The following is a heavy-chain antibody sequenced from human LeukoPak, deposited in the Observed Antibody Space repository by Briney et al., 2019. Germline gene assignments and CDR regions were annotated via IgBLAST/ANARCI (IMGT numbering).Heavy chain of an antibody. J-gene: IGHJ4*02. D-gene: IGHD3-10*01. CDR2: ISGSGGST. V-gene: IGHV3-23*01. CDR1: GFTFSSYA. CDR3: AKDPLWSPEGVDY. Sequence: QPGGSLRLSCAASGFTFSSYAMSWGRQAPGKGVEWVSAISGSGGSTYYADSVKGRFTISRDNSKNTLYLQMNSLRAEDTAVYYCAKDPLWSPEGVDYWGQGTLVTVSS.